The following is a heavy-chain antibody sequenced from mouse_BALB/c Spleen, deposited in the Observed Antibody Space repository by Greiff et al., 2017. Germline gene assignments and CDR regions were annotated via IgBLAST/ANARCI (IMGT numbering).Heavy chain of an antibody. CDR1: GFSLTSYG. Sequence: QVQLKQSGPGLVQPSQSLSITCTVSGFSLTSYGVHWVRQSPGKGLEWLGVIWSGGSTDYNAAFISRLSISKDNSKSQVFFKMNSLQADDTAIYYCASYYYGYGNYAMDYWGQGTSVTVSS. CDR3: ASYYYGYGNYAMDY. J-gene: IGHJ4*01. CDR2: IWSGGST. D-gene: IGHD1-2*01. V-gene: IGHV2-4-1*01.